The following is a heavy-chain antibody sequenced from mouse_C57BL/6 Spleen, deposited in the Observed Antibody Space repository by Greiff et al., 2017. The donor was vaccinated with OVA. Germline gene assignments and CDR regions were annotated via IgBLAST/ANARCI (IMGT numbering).Heavy chain of an antibody. CDR2: ISSGSSTI. V-gene: IGHV5-17*01. D-gene: IGHD2-4*01. CDR1: GFTFSDYG. J-gene: IGHJ4*01. Sequence: EVKLMESGGGLVKPGGSLKLSCAASGFTFSDYGMHWVRQAPEKGLEWVAYISSGSSTIYYADTVKGRFTISRDNAKNTLFLQMTSLRSEDTAMYYCARFNYDYDGYYAMDYWGQGTSVTVSS. CDR3: ARFNYDYDGYYAMDY.